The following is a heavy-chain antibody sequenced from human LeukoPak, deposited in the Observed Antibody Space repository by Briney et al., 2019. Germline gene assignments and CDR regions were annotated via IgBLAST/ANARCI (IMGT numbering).Heavy chain of an antibody. CDR1: GFTFSSYG. J-gene: IGHJ4*02. D-gene: IGHD3-22*01. Sequence: GGSLRLSCAASGFTFSSYGMHWVRQAPGKGLEWVAFIRYDGSNKYYADSVKGRFTISRDNSKNTLYLQMNSLRAEDTAVYYCARDPTYYYDSSGYSPRGYFDYWGQGTLVTVSS. CDR3: ARDPTYYYDSSGYSPRGYFDY. V-gene: IGHV3-30*02. CDR2: IRYDGSNK.